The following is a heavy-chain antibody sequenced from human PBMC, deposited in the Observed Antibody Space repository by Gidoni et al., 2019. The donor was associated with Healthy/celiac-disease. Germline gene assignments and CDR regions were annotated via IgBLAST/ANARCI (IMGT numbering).Heavy chain of an antibody. CDR1: GVTLSSYA. J-gene: IGHJ4*02. Sequence: EEQLLESGGGVVKSGGWLRLDGAGCGVTLSSYAMSWVRQAQGNGLACVSSISGSVGSTYYADSVKVRFTISRDNSKNTLYLPMNSLRAEYTAVYYCAKSRFTVTRGAFDYWGQGTLVTVSS. CDR2: ISGSVGST. CDR3: AKSRFTVTRGAFDY. V-gene: IGHV3-23*01. D-gene: IGHD4-17*01.